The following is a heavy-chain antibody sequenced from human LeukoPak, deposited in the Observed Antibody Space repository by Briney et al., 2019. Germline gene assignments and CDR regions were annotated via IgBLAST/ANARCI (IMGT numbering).Heavy chain of an antibody. CDR1: GFPFETNA. Sequence: GGSLRLSCATSGFPFETNAMSWVRQAPGKGLEWVATIGNTETFYADSVTGRFTISRDNSKNTVNLQMNRLRVEDTAIYYCAKDWIQFNRVFDCFDSWGQGTLVTVS. CDR2: IGNTET. V-gene: IGHV3-23*01. D-gene: IGHD5-18*01. J-gene: IGHJ4*02. CDR3: AKDWIQFNRVFDCFDS.